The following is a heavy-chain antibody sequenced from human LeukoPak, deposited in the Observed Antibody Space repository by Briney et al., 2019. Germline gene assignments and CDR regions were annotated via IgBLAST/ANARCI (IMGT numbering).Heavy chain of an antibody. D-gene: IGHD6-13*01. CDR1: GYSISSGYY. CDR3: ARARSGIAGCDP. V-gene: IGHV4-38-2*02. CDR2: IYHSGST. J-gene: IGHJ5*02. Sequence: SETLSLTCTVSGYSISSGYYWGWIRQPPGKGLEWIGSIYHSGSTYYNPSLKSLVSISVDTSKNQFSLKLSSVTAADTAVYYCARARSGIAGCDPWGQGTLVTVSS.